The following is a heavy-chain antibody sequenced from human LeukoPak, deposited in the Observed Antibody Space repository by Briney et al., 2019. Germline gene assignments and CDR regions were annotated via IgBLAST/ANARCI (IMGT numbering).Heavy chain of an antibody. V-gene: IGHV3-33*01. Sequence: GGSLRLSCAASGFTFSSYGMHWVRQAPGKGLEWVAVIWYDGSDKYYADSVKGRFTISRDNSKNTLYLQMNSLRVEDTAVYYCARVLGDSGWYLGWFDPWGQGTLVTVPS. D-gene: IGHD6-19*01. CDR3: ARVLGDSGWYLGWFDP. CDR2: IWYDGSDK. CDR1: GFTFSSYG. J-gene: IGHJ5*02.